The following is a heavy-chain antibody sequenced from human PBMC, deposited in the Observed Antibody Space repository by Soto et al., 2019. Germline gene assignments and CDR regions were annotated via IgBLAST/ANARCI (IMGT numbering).Heavy chain of an antibody. J-gene: IGHJ6*02. V-gene: IGHV3-21*01. Sequence: GLSLRVPSAASGVTIGRFSRNCVSKSTGKGLERVSSVSSSSSHIYYADSVKGRFTSSRDNADNSRYLQMHSLRADDTAVYFCARGSSDYVVVVPAALDVWGQGITLTV. CDR1: GVTIGRFS. CDR3: ARGSSDYVVVVPAALDV. CDR2: VSSSSSHI. D-gene: IGHD2-2*01.